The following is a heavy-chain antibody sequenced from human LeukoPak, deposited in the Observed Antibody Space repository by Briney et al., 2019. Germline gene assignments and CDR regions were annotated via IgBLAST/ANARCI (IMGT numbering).Heavy chain of an antibody. CDR2: IYPGDSDT. J-gene: IGHJ3*02. V-gene: IGHV5-51*01. CDR1: GYSFTSYW. Sequence: PGESLKISCKGSGYSFTSYWIGWVRQMPGKGLEWMGIIYPGDSDTRYSPSFQGQVTISADKSISTAYLQWSSLKASDTAMYYFARPRPIVVVPAAIDAFDIWGQGTMVTVPS. D-gene: IGHD2-2*01. CDR3: ARPRPIVVVPAAIDAFDI.